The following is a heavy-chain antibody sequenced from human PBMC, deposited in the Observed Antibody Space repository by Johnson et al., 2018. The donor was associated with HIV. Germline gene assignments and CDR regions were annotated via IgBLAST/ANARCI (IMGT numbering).Heavy chain of an antibody. CDR3: AREGTWGSNDAFDI. D-gene: IGHD7-27*01. CDR1: GFTISSNY. Sequence: VQLVESGGALIQPGGSLRLSCAASGFTISSNYMSWVRQAPGKGLEWVSGINWNGGSTGYADSVKGRFTISRDNAKNSLYLQMNSLRAEDTAVYYCAREGTWGSNDAFDIWGQGTMVTVSS. CDR2: INWNGGST. J-gene: IGHJ3*02. V-gene: IGHV3-53*01.